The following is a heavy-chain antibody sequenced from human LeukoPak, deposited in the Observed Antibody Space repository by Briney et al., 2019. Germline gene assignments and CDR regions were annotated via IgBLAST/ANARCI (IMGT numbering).Heavy chain of an antibody. CDR3: ARVNYDILTGYYLDY. CDR2: INYSGST. D-gene: IGHD3-9*01. CDR1: GGSISSYY. Sequence: SETLSLTCTVSGGSISSYYWSWIRQPPGKGLEWIGYINYSGSTNYNPSLKSRVPISVETSKNQFSLKLSSVTGADTAVYYCARVNYDILTGYYLDYWGQGTLVTVSS. V-gene: IGHV4-59*01. J-gene: IGHJ4*02.